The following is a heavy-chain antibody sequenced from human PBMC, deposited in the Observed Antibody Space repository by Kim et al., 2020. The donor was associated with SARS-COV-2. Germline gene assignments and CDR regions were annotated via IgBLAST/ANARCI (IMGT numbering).Heavy chain of an antibody. Sequence: ASVKVSCKASGYTFTGYYMHWVRQAPGQGLEWMGRINPNSGGTNYAQKFQGRVTMTRDTSISTAYMELSRLRSDDTAVYYCAVLGYCSSTSCSHNYYYYYYGMDVWGQGTTVTVSS. CDR3: AVLGYCSSTSCSHNYYYYYYGMDV. D-gene: IGHD2-2*01. V-gene: IGHV1-2*06. CDR1: GYTFTGYY. CDR2: INPNSGGT. J-gene: IGHJ6*02.